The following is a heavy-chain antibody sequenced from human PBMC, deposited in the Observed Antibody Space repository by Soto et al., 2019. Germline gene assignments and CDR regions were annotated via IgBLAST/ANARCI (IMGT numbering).Heavy chain of an antibody. CDR2: ISYDGNTK. V-gene: IGHV3-30*14. J-gene: IGHJ4*02. Sequence: QVQLVESGGGVVQPGRSLRLSCAASGFIFIGYAMHWVRQAPGKALEWVAVISYDGNTKYYADPVKGRFTVSRDNSKNTLYVQMNNLSAEDPAMYYCATETSVYDIGYWGEGTLVTVSS. D-gene: IGHD3-9*01. CDR1: GFIFIGYA. CDR3: ATETSVYDIGY.